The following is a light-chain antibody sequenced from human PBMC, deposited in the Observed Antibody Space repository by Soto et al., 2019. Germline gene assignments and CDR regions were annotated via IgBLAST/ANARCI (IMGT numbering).Light chain of an antibody. Sequence: AIQMTQFPSSLSASVGDRVTITCRASQDIRSDLGWYQQRPGKAPKLLIYASSNLQSGVPSRFSGSGSGTDFTLTIGSLQPEDFATYYCLQGYQYPLTFGGGIKVDIK. CDR2: ASS. CDR1: QDIRSD. CDR3: LQGYQYPLT. V-gene: IGKV1-6*01. J-gene: IGKJ4*01.